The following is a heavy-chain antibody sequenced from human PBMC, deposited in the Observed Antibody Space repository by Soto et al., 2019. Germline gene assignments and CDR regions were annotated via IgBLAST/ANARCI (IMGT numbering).Heavy chain of an antibody. CDR1: GFTFENYA. Sequence: EVQLVESGGGLVQPGRSLRLSCAASGFTFENYAMHWVRQAPGKGLEWVSGISWHSGNIGYADSVRGRFTISRDNAKNSLYLQMNSLRPEDTALYYCAKDNVYSNYEYYFDYWGQGTLVTVSS. V-gene: IGHV3-9*01. J-gene: IGHJ4*02. CDR3: AKDNVYSNYEYYFDY. D-gene: IGHD4-4*01. CDR2: ISWHSGNI.